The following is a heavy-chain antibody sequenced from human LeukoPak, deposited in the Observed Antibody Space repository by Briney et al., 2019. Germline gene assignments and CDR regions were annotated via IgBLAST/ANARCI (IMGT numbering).Heavy chain of an antibody. CDR2: IIPIFGTA. Sequence: SVKVSCKASGGTFSSYATSWVRQAPGQGLEWMGGIIPIFGTANYAQKFQGRVTITADESTSTAYMELSSLRSEDTAVYYCTRVSGGSDSAFDIWGQGTMVTVSS. J-gene: IGHJ3*02. V-gene: IGHV1-69*13. D-gene: IGHD3-10*01. CDR1: GGTFSSYA. CDR3: TRVSGGSDSAFDI.